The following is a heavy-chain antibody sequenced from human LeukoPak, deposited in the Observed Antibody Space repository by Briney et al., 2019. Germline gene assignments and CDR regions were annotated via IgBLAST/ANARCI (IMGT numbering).Heavy chain of an antibody. CDR3: AKDQDLGPFTDH. V-gene: IGHV3-23*01. CDR1: GFTFSSYA. D-gene: IGHD3-16*01. Sequence: GGSLRLSCAASGFTFSSYAMTWVRQAPGKGLEWVSTVVDSGGSASYADSVKGRFTISRDNSKNTLYLQMNSLRVEDTAVYYCAKDQDLGPFTDHWGQGTLVTVSS. J-gene: IGHJ4*02. CDR2: VVDSGGSA.